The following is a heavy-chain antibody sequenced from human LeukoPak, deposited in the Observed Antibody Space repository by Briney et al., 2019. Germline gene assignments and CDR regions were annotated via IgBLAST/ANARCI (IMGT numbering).Heavy chain of an antibody. CDR3: ARDWTTITMVRGVTGGWFDP. J-gene: IGHJ5*02. D-gene: IGHD3-10*01. Sequence: PGGSLRLSCAASGFSFSGYGMHWVRQAPGKGLEWVAFIRYDGSNEYYADSVKGRFTISRDNAKNSLYLQMNSLRAEDTAVYYCARDWTTITMVRGVTGGWFDPWGQGTLVTVSS. CDR2: IRYDGSNE. V-gene: IGHV3-30*02. CDR1: GFSFSGYG.